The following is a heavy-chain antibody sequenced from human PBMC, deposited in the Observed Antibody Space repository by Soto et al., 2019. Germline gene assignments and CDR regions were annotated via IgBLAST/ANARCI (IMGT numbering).Heavy chain of an antibody. V-gene: IGHV6-1*01. CDR3: ARGVAGSGFDL. CDR2: TYYRSNWRH. CDR1: GDSVSSNTAA. D-gene: IGHD6-19*01. J-gene: IGHJ4*02. Sequence: PSQTLSLTCAISGDSVSSNTAAWNWIRSSPSRGLEWLGRTYYRSNWRHDYAVSVKRRITVNPDTSKNHFSLQLNSVTPDDTAVYYCARGVAGSGFDLWGQGTLVTVSS.